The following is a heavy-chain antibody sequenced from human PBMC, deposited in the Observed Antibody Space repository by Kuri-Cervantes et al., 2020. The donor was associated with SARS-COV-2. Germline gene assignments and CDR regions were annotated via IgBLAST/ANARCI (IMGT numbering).Heavy chain of an antibody. CDR2: ISWDGGST. J-gene: IGHJ5*02. V-gene: IGHV3-43D*04. CDR1: GFTFDDYA. Sequence: GGSLRLSCAASGFTFDDYAMHWVRQAPGKGLEWVSLISWDGGSTYYADSVKGRFTISRDNSKNSLYLQMNSLRAEDTAVYYCARTGAARRGNWFDPWGQGTLVTVSS. CDR3: ARTGAARRGNWFDP. D-gene: IGHD6-6*01.